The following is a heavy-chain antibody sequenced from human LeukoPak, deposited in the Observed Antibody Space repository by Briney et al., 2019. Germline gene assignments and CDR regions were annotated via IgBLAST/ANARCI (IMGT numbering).Heavy chain of an antibody. CDR1: GGSFSDYY. CDR3: ARLTYYRESNGYWEGGRRAYPYSSYMDV. D-gene: IGHD3-22*01. V-gene: IGHV4-34*01. CDR2: ISHSGSA. J-gene: IGHJ6*03. Sequence: SETLSLTCAVYGGSFSDYYWNWIRQPPGKGLEWVGEISHSGSATYSPSLKSRLTISVDKSKNQFSLKLTSVTAADTAVYYRARLTYYRESNGYWEGGRRAYPYSSYMDVWGKGTTVIISS.